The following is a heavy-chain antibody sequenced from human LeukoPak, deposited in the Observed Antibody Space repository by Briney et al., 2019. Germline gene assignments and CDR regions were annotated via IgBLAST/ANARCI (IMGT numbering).Heavy chain of an antibody. CDR3: ARGGEGGDYKFFYFDY. D-gene: IGHD4-17*01. V-gene: IGHV4-4*07. J-gene: IGHJ4*02. Sequence: SETLSLTCTVSGGSISSYYWSWIRQPAGKGLEWIGRIYTSGSTNCNPSLKSRVTMSVDTSKNQFSLKLSSVTAADTAVYYCARGGEGGDYKFFYFDYWGQGTLVTVSS. CDR1: GGSISSYY. CDR2: IYTSGST.